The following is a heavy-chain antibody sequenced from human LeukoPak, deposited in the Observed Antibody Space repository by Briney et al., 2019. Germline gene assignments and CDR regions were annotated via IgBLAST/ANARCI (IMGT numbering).Heavy chain of an antibody. CDR3: ARVRGTYYFDY. D-gene: IGHD3-10*01. J-gene: IGHJ4*02. Sequence: GRSLRLSCAASGFTFSSYGMHWVRQAPGKGLEWVAVIWYDGSNKYYADSVKGRFTISRDNAKNSLYLQMNSLRAEDTAVYYCARVRGTYYFDYWGQGTLVTVSS. CDR2: IWYDGSNK. CDR1: GFTFSSYG. V-gene: IGHV3-33*01.